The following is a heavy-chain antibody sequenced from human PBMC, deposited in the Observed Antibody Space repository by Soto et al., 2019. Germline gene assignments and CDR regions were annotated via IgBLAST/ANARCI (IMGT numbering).Heavy chain of an antibody. Sequence: QVHLVQSGAEVKKPGASVNVSCKCSGYTFTSYGITWVRQAPGQGLEWMGWIGAHNDNTDYAQKLQGRVTVTRDTSTSTAYMELRSLRSDDTAVYYCARGRYGDYWGQGALVTVSS. CDR3: ARGRYGDY. J-gene: IGHJ4*02. D-gene: IGHD1-1*01. CDR1: GYTFTSYG. V-gene: IGHV1-18*01. CDR2: IGAHNDNT.